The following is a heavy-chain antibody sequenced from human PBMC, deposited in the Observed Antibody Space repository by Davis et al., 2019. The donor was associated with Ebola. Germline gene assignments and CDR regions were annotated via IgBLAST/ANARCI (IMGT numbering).Heavy chain of an antibody. CDR2: IWYDGSNK. J-gene: IGHJ6*02. Sequence: GESLKISCAASGFTFNSYGMHWVRQAPGKGLEWVAVIWYDGSNKYYADSVKGRFTISRDNSKNTLYLQLNSLRAEDTAVYYCTRGGAQTLIGSHYSGLDVWGQGTTVTVSS. D-gene: IGHD3-22*01. CDR3: TRGGAQTLIGSHYSGLDV. CDR1: GFTFNSYG. V-gene: IGHV3-33*01.